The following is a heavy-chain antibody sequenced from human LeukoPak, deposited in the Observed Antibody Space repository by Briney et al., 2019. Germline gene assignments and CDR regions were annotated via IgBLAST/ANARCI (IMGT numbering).Heavy chain of an antibody. Sequence: GGSLRLSCAASGFTVSSKYMSWVRQAPGKGLEWVSLIYSGGSTYYTDSVKGRFTISRDNSKNTLYLQMNSLRAEDTAVYCCAREDSGSYSLDCWGQGTLVTVSS. CDR2: IYSGGST. CDR3: AREDSGSYSLDC. CDR1: GFTVSSKY. V-gene: IGHV3-53*01. D-gene: IGHD3-10*01. J-gene: IGHJ4*02.